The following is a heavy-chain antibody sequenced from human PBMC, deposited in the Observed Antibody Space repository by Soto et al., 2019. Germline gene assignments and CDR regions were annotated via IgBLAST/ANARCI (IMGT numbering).Heavy chain of an antibody. J-gene: IGHJ4*02. CDR3: ASATSIAVAGKET. Sequence: QVQLVQSGGEVKKPGASVKVSCKASGDTVTKYDISWVRQAPGQGLEWLGWISFYNGHTNYALKYQDRITFTTDTSTSTASMELRRLTSDDTAVYYCASATSIAVAGKETWGQGTLVTVSS. D-gene: IGHD6-19*01. V-gene: IGHV1-18*01. CDR1: GDTVTKYD. CDR2: ISFYNGHT.